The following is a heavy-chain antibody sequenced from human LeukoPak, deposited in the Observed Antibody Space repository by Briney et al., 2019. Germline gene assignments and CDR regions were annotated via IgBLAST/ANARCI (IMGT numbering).Heavy chain of an antibody. V-gene: IGHV3-23*01. Sequence: SGGSLRLSCAASGFTFSSYARSWVRQAPGKGLEWVSAISHVGGSSYYADSVKGRFTISRDNSKNLLYLQMNSLRDEDTAVYYCAKGGWLGIFQYPYMDVCGEGATVTVSS. CDR3: AKGGWLGIFQYPYMDV. D-gene: IGHD6-19*01. CDR1: GFTFSSYA. J-gene: IGHJ6*03. CDR2: ISHVGGSS.